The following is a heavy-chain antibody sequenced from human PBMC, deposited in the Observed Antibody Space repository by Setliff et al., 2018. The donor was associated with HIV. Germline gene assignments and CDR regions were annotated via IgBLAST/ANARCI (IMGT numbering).Heavy chain of an antibody. Sequence: SETLSLTCAVYGGSFSAYYWSWIRQTPGKGLEWIGEINHSGGTNYNPSLKSRVTMSVDTSKNQLSLKLSSVTAADTAVFYCARGGYSYGFGRHRAYFQCWGQGTQVTVSS. CDR2: INHSGGT. D-gene: IGHD5-18*01. V-gene: IGHV4-34*01. CDR1: GGSFSAYY. J-gene: IGHJ1*01. CDR3: ARGGYSYGFGRHRAYFQC.